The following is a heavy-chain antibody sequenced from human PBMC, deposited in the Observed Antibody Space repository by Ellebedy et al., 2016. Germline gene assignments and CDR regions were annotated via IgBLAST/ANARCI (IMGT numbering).Heavy chain of an antibody. CDR3: AKDASMITFGGVRVDY. V-gene: IGHV3-9*01. J-gene: IGHJ4*02. CDR2: ISWNSGNI. Sequence: SLKISCAASGFTFDEYAMHWVRQAPGKGLEWVSGISWNSGNIGYADSVKGRFTISRGNAKNSLYLQMNSLRAEDTALYYCAKDASMITFGGVRVDYWGQGTLVTVSS. CDR1: GFTFDEYA. D-gene: IGHD3-16*01.